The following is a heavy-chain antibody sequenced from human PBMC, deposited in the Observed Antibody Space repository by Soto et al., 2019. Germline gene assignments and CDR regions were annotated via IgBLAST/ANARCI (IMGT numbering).Heavy chain of an antibody. CDR1: GFAFANYE. J-gene: IGHJ5*01. CDR3: ARLSGDGFWKSYSPYNLFES. V-gene: IGHV3-48*03. Sequence: LRLSCAASGFAFANYEMHWGRQAPRKGLDWGAYINGGGDVKYYADSVEGLVTISRDNAKNALFLQMDNLRAENTAIYYCARLSGDGFWKSYSPYNLFESWGQGALVTVSS. D-gene: IGHD3-3*01. CDR2: INGGGDVK.